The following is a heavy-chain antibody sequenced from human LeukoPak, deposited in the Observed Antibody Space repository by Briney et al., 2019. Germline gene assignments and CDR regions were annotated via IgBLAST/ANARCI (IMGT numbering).Heavy chain of an antibody. CDR2: ISGYNGST. CDR3: ARDEGSFDI. V-gene: IGHV1-18*01. CDR1: DYTLTNYD. Sequence: ASVKVSCKASDYTLTNYDISWVRQAPGQGLEWMGWISGYNGSTNYAQNLQGRVTLTTDTSTSTAYMELRSLTSDDTAVYYCARDEGSFDIWGQGTMVTVSS. J-gene: IGHJ3*02.